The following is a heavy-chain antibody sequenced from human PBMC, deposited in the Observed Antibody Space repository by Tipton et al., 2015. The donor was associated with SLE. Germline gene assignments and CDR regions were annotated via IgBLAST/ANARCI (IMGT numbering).Heavy chain of an antibody. J-gene: IGHJ4*02. CDR1: GYSISSGYY. CDR2: IYHSGDT. D-gene: IGHD5-18*01. CDR3: ARPSDYSYGLDY. Sequence: LRLSCAVSGYSISSGYYWGWIRQPPGKALEWIGSIYHSGDTYYSPSLQSRLTISVDTSKNQFSLNLNSVTAADTAVYYCARPSDYSYGLDYWGQGTLVTVSS. V-gene: IGHV4-38-2*01.